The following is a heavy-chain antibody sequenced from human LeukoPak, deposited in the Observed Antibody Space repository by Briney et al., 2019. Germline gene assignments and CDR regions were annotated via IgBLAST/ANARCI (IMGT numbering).Heavy chain of an antibody. V-gene: IGHV3-64*04. J-gene: IGHJ3*02. Sequence: PGGSLRLSYSASGFTFSSYAMHWVRQAPGKGLEYVSAISSNGGSTYYADSVKGRFTISRDNSKNTLYLQMNSLRAEDTAVYYCAKGAAYYYDSTGPGDAFDIWGQGTMVTVSS. CDR1: GFTFSSYA. CDR3: AKGAAYYYDSTGPGDAFDI. D-gene: IGHD3-22*01. CDR2: ISSNGGST.